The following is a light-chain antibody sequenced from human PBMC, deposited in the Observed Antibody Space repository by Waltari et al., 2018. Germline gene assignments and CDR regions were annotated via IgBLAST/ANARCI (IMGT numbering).Light chain of an antibody. CDR1: QSISSY. CDR2: AAS. J-gene: IGKJ3*01. Sequence: DIQLPQSPSSLSASVGDIVTIPCRASQSISSYLNWYQQKPGKAPKLLIYAASSLQSGVPSRFSGSGSGTDFTLTISSLQPEDFATYYCQQSYSTPGITFGPGTKVDIK. CDR3: QQSYSTPGIT. V-gene: IGKV1-39*01.